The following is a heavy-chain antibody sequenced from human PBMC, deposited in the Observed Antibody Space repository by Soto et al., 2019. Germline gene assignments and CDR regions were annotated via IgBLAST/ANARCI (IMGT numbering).Heavy chain of an antibody. CDR1: GFSFSGYA. CDR3: ATPGGFSGHAKPYYYDS. J-gene: IGHJ4*02. Sequence: VQLLESGGGLVQPGGSLRLSCASSGFSFSGYAMTWVRQAPGKGLEWVSAISGSGGDTYFADSVKGRFTIPRDNSKNTLYLQMNSLRAEDTAVYYCATPGGFSGHAKPYYYDSWGQGTLVTVSS. CDR2: ISGSGGDT. V-gene: IGHV3-23*01. D-gene: IGHD5-12*01.